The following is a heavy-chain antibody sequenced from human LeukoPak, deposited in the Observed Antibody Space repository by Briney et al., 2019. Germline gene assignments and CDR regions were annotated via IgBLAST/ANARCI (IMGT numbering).Heavy chain of an antibody. Sequence: GGSLRLSCAASGFTFSTYSMNWVRQAPGKGLEWVSFIDSSTRTIFYADSVKGRFTISRDNSKNTLYLQMNSLRAEDTAVYYCAKDIAYYYDSSGPLFDNWGQGTLVTVSS. V-gene: IGHV3-48*01. D-gene: IGHD3-22*01. CDR2: IDSSTRTI. J-gene: IGHJ4*02. CDR3: AKDIAYYYDSSGPLFDN. CDR1: GFTFSTYS.